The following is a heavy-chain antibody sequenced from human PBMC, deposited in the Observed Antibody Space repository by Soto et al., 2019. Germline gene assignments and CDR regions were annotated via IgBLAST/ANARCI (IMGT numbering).Heavy chain of an antibody. CDR2: INAGNDNT. J-gene: IGHJ4*02. CDR3: ARNGSYYFGHFDY. V-gene: IGHV1-3*01. Sequence: ASVKVSCKASGYTFTSYAIHWVRQAPGQRLEWMGWINAGNDNTKYSHKFQGRVTITRDTSASTAYMELSSLRSEDTAVYYCARNGSYYFGHFDYWGQGSLVPVSS. D-gene: IGHD1-26*01. CDR1: GYTFTSYA.